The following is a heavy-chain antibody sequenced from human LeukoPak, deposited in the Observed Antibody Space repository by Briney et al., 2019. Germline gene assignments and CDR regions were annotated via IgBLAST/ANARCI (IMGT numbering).Heavy chain of an antibody. J-gene: IGHJ6*04. CDR2: IIPIFGTA. V-gene: IGHV1-69*06. CDR3: ARGYSSGWTDYYYGMDV. CDR1: GGTFSSYA. Sequence: ASVKVSCKASGGTFSSYAISWVRQAPGQGLEWMGGIIPIFGTANYAQKFQGRVTITADKSTSTAYMELSSLRSEDTAVYYCARGYSSGWTDYYYGMDVWGKRTTVTVSS. D-gene: IGHD6-19*01.